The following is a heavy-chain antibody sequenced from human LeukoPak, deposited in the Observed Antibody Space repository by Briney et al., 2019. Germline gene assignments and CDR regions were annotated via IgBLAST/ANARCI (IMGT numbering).Heavy chain of an antibody. CDR1: GYTFTSYD. J-gene: IGHJ4*02. Sequence: ASVKVSCKASGYTFTSYDINWVRQATGQGLEWMGWMNPNSGNTGYAQKFQGRVTITRNTSISTAYMELSSLRSEDTAVYYCARGREDYYDSSGYGYFDYWGQGTLVTVSS. CDR2: MNPNSGNT. D-gene: IGHD3-22*01. V-gene: IGHV1-8*03. CDR3: ARGREDYYDSSGYGYFDY.